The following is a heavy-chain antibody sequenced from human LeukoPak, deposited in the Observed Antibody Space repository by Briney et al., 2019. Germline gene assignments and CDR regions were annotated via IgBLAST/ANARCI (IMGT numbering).Heavy chain of an antibody. CDR1: GGSISSSSYY. CDR3: AGTSMTTIIDY. Sequence: SETLSLTCTVSGGSISSSSYYWGWIRQPPGKGLEWIGSMYHNGSTYYNPSLKSRVTISVDTSKNQFSLKLSSVTAADTAFYYCAGTSMTTIIDYWGQGTLVTVSS. J-gene: IGHJ4*02. V-gene: IGHV4-39*07. D-gene: IGHD4-11*01. CDR2: MYHNGST.